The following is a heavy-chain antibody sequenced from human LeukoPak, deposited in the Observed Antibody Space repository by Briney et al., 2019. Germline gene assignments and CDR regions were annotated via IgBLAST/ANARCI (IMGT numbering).Heavy chain of an antibody. V-gene: IGHV3-74*01. CDR3: ARDQGSTSRGIDY. Sequence: HSGGSLRLSCAASGFTFSSYWMHWVRHAPGKGLVWVSRIYSDGNTTNYADSVKGRFTISRDNAKNTLYLQMNSLRAEDTAVYYCARDQGSTSRGIDYWGQGTLVIVSS. J-gene: IGHJ4*02. D-gene: IGHD2-2*01. CDR2: IYSDGNTT. CDR1: GFTFSSYW.